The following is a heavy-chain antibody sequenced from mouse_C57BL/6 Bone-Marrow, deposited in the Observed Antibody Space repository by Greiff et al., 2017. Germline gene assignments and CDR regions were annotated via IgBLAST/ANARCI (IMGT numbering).Heavy chain of an antibody. V-gene: IGHV14-2*01. CDR1: GFNIKDYY. CDR3: ARGPMEDWFAY. D-gene: IGHD1-1*02. Sequence: EVQLQQSGAELVKPGASVKLSCTASGFNIKDYYMHWVKQRTEQGLEWIGRIDPEDGEPKYAPKFQGKATITADTSSNTAYLQLSSLTSEDTAVYYCARGPMEDWFAYWGQGTLVTVSA. CDR2: IDPEDGEP. J-gene: IGHJ3*01.